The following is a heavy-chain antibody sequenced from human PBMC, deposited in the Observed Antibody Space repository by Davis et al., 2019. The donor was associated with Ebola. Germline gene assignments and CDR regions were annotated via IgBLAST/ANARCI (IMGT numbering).Heavy chain of an antibody. CDR2: TYCRSKLYN. D-gene: IGHD4-17*01. J-gene: IGHJ4*02. V-gene: IGHV6-1*01. CDR1: GDSVSSNSAA. CDR3: ASQGLYGDYAFGY. Sequence: SQTLSLTCAIPGDSVSSNSAAWNWIRQSPSRGLEWLERTYCRSKLYNDYAVSVNRRITINSDTSKNQFSLQVNSLTPEDTAVYYCASQGLYGDYAFGYWGQGTLVTVSS.